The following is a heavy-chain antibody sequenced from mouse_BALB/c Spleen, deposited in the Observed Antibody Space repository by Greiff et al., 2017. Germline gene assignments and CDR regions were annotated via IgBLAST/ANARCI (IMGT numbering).Heavy chain of an antibody. CDR3: TRDGRYFDV. CDR2: ISSGGSYT. Sequence: DVKLVESGGGLVKPGGSLKLSCAASGFTFSSYTMSWVRQTPEKRLEWVATISSGGSYTYYPDSVKGRFTISRDNAKNTLYLQMSSLKSEDTAMYYCTRDGRYFDVWGAGTTVTVSS. CDR1: GFTFSSYT. J-gene: IGHJ1*01. V-gene: IGHV5-6-4*01. D-gene: IGHD1-1*02.